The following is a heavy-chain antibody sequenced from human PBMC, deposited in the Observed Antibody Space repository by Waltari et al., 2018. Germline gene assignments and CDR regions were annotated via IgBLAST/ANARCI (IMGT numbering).Heavy chain of an antibody. D-gene: IGHD4-17*01. Sequence: QVQLVQSGAEVKKPGASVKVSCKVSGYTLTELSMHWVRQAPGKGLEWMGGFDPEEGETIYAQKFQGRVTITADESTSTAYMELSSLRSEDTAVYYCAIAADYGDYADAFDIWGQGTMVTVSS. J-gene: IGHJ3*02. CDR1: GYTLTELS. CDR2: FDPEEGET. CDR3: AIAADYGDYADAFDI. V-gene: IGHV1-24*01.